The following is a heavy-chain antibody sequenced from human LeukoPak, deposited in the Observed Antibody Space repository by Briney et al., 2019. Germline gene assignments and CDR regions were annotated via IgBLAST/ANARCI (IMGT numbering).Heavy chain of an antibody. CDR2: IFYSGSS. J-gene: IGHJ4*02. V-gene: IGHV4-39*02. CDR3: ARDSGSYSFDC. CDR1: GGSISSRTYY. Sequence: PETLSLTCTVSGGSISSRTYYWGWLRQPPGKGLEWIGSIFYSGSSYYNPSLKSRVTISVDTSKNHFSLKLTSVTAADTAVYYCARDSGSYSFDCWGQGTLVTVSS. D-gene: IGHD1-26*01.